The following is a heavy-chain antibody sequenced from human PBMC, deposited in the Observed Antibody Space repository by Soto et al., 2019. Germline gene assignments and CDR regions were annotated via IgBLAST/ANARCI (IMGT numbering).Heavy chain of an antibody. D-gene: IGHD4-17*01. Sequence: VQLVESGGGLVQPGGSLRLSCAASGFTFSDHYMDWVRQAPGKGLEWVGRTRNRANSYTTDYAASARGRFTISRDDSKNSVFLDMNSLKTEDTALYYCARVGTGTTGKGFDYWGQGTLVTVSS. V-gene: IGHV3-72*01. CDR2: TRNRANSYTT. CDR1: GFTFSDHY. CDR3: ARVGTGTTGKGFDY. J-gene: IGHJ4*02.